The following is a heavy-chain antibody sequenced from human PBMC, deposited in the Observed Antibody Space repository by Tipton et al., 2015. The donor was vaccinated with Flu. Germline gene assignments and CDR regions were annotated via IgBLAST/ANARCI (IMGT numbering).Heavy chain of an antibody. CDR2: ISWNGVTT. CDR3: ANSPSVRSAPSQY. J-gene: IGHJ4*02. Sequence: SLRLSCAASGFTFDDYAMHWVRQAPGKGLEWVSTISWNGVTTAYADSVKGRFTISRDNARNSLYLQMSGLRFEDSALYFCANSPSVRSAPSQYWGQGTLVTVSS. V-gene: IGHV3-9*01. CDR1: GFTFDDYA.